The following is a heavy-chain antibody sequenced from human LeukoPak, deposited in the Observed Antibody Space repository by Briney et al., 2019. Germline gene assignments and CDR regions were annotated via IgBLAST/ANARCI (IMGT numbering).Heavy chain of an antibody. J-gene: IGHJ5*02. D-gene: IGHD6-19*01. Sequence: PSETLSLTCTVSGGSISSGSYYWSWSRQPAGKGLEWSGRIYTSGSTNYNPSLKSRVTISVVTSKNQFSLKLSSVTAADTAVYYCARGYSSGWDTGDWFDPWGQGTLVTVSS. V-gene: IGHV4-61*02. CDR2: IYTSGST. CDR3: ARGYSSGWDTGDWFDP. CDR1: GGSISSGSYY.